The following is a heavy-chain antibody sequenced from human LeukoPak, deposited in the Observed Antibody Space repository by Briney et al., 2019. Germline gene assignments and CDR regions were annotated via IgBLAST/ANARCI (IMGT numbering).Heavy chain of an antibody. Sequence: GGSLRLSCAASGFTFGTYGMHWVRQAPGKGLEWVAFIRYDGSNKYYADSVKGRFTISRDISKNTLYLQMNSPRAEDTAVYYCAGDHYYHASRGYLSFLKRGDYFDYWGQGTLVTVSS. CDR2: IRYDGSNK. CDR3: AGDHYYHASRGYLSFLKRGDYFDY. V-gene: IGHV3-30*02. CDR1: GFTFGTYG. J-gene: IGHJ4*02. D-gene: IGHD3-22*01.